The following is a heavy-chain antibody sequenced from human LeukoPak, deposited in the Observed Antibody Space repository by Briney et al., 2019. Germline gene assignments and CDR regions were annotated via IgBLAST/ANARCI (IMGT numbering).Heavy chain of an antibody. D-gene: IGHD6-6*01. Sequence: PSETLSLTCTVSGGSISSSSYYWGWIRQPPGKGLEWIGSIYYSGSTYYNPSLKSRVTISADTSKNQFSLKLSSVTAADTAVYYCARARGQYSSPRGVFDYWGQGTLVTVSS. V-gene: IGHV4-39*07. CDR1: GGSISSSSYY. CDR3: ARARGQYSSPRGVFDY. J-gene: IGHJ4*02. CDR2: IYYSGST.